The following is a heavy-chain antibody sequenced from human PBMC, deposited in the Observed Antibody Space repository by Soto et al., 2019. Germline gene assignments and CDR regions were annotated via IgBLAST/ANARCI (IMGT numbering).Heavy chain of an antibody. CDR1: EFTFSNYA. J-gene: IGHJ4*02. D-gene: IGHD4-17*01. Sequence: GGSLRLSCAASEFTFSNYAMHWVRQPPGKGLQWLAVISYDGNNKYYADSVEGRFTISRDNSKNTVYLQMNSLRLEDTAVYYWARGPSYSDSYFDYWGQGTLVTVSS. V-gene: IGHV3-30*03. CDR3: ARGPSYSDSYFDY. CDR2: ISYDGNNK.